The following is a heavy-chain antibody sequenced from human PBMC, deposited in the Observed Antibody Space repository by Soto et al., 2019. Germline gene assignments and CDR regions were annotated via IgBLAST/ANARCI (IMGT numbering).Heavy chain of an antibody. D-gene: IGHD1-26*01. Sequence: SRKISWKGSGFSFTNYWIGWLRQMPGKGLERMGIISPRNSHPRYGPSFQAHLTIAVDKSVNTAYLQWTSLEAPATAICFFARQRGNYSSLGCFDYWGQGTL. CDR2: ISPRNSHP. J-gene: IGHJ4*02. CDR1: GFSFTNYW. CDR3: ARQRGNYSSLGCFDY. V-gene: IGHV5-51*01.